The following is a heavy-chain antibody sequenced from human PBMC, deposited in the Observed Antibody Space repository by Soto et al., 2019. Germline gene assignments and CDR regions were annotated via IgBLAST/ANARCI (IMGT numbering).Heavy chain of an antibody. CDR1: GGTFSSYA. Sequence: QVQLVQSGAEVKKPGSSVKVSCKASGGTFSSYAISWVRQAPGQGIEWMGGIIPIFGTANYAQKFQGRVTITADESTSTAYMELSSLRSEDTAVYYCAREDSGGSYFVGYFDYWGQGTLVTVSS. J-gene: IGHJ4*02. V-gene: IGHV1-69*01. D-gene: IGHD1-26*01. CDR2: IIPIFGTA. CDR3: AREDSGGSYFVGYFDY.